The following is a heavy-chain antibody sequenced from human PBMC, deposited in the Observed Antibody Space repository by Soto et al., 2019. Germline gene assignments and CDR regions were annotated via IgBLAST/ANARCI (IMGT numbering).Heavy chain of an antibody. J-gene: IGHJ4*02. CDR2: ISWNSGSI. Sequence: DVQLVESGGGLVQPGRSLRLSCAASGFTFDDYAMHWVRQAPGKGLEWVSGISWNSGSIGYADSVKGRFTISRDNAKNSLYLQMNSLRAEDTALYYCAKDMGYSSSSLDYWGQGTLVTVSS. CDR1: GFTFDDYA. V-gene: IGHV3-9*01. CDR3: AKDMGYSSSSLDY. D-gene: IGHD6-6*01.